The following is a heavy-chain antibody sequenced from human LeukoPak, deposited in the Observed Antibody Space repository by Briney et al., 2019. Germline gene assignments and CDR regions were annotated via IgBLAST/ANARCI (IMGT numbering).Heavy chain of an antibody. Sequence: SVKVSCKASGGTFSSYAISWVRQAPGQGLEWMGRIIPILGIANYAQKFQGRVTITADKSTSTAYMELSSLRSEDTAVYYCVRGEIVTGYYYYYGMDVWGQGTTVTVSS. V-gene: IGHV1-69*04. CDR2: IIPILGIA. D-gene: IGHD3-16*02. CDR3: VRGEIVTGYYYYYGMDV. CDR1: GGTFSSYA. J-gene: IGHJ6*02.